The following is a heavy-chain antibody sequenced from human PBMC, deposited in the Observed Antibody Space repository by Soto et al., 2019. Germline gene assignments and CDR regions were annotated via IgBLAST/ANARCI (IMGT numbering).Heavy chain of an antibody. CDR2: INYSGST. Sequence: TLSLHCTVSGGSINSGCYYWSWIRQHPGKVLEWIVYINYSGSTNYNASLKSRVIISRDTSKNQLSLNLSSVTAADTAIYYCARNYYNSKVYGDWGQGTLVTVSS. V-gene: IGHV4-31*03. D-gene: IGHD3-22*01. J-gene: IGHJ4*02. CDR3: ARNYYNSKVYGD. CDR1: GGSINSGCYY.